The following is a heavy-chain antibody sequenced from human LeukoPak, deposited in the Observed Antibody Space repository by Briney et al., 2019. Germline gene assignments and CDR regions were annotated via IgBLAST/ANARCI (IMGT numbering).Heavy chain of an antibody. CDR1: GYTFTGYY. CDR3: ARDRLSPGPDGSWFDP. D-gene: IGHD1-14*01. J-gene: IGHJ5*02. CDR2: INPNSGGT. Sequence: ASVKVSCKASGYTFTGYYMHWVRQAPGQGLEWMGWINPNSGGTNYAQKFQDRVTMTRDTSISTAYMELSRLRSDDTAVYYCARDRLSPGPDGSWFDPWGQGTLVTVSS. V-gene: IGHV1-2*02.